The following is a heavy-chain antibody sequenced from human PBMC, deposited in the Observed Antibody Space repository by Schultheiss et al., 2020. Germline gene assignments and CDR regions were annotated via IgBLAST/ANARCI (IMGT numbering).Heavy chain of an antibody. J-gene: IGHJ3*02. CDR2: IYYIGST. CDR3: ARAYSSGWYGDAFDI. D-gene: IGHD6-19*01. V-gene: IGHV4-59*01. CDR1: GGSISSYY. Sequence: WGSMRLPCTVSGGSISSYYWSWIRQPPGKGLEWIGYIYYIGSTNYNPSLKSRVTISADTSKNQFSLKLSSVTAADTAVYYCARAYSSGWYGDAFDIWGQGSMVTVSS.